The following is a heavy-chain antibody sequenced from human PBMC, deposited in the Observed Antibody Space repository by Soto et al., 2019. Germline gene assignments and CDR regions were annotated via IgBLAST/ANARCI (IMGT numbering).Heavy chain of an antibody. D-gene: IGHD5-18*01. CDR3: ARDQTRGYSYGNNWFDP. CDR2: ISSSSSYI. V-gene: IGHV3-21*01. Sequence: LRLSCAASGFTFSSYSMNWVRQAPGKGLEWVSSISSSSSYIYYADSVKGRFTISRDNAKNSLYLQMNSLRAEDTAVYYCARDQTRGYSYGNNWFDPWGQGTLVTVSS. CDR1: GFTFSSYS. J-gene: IGHJ5*02.